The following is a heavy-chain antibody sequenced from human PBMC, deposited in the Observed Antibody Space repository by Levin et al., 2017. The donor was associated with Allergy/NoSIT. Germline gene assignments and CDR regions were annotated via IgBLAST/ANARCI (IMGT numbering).Heavy chain of an antibody. Sequence: SCAASGFTFRRYWMHWVRQAPGKGLEWVSRINSEGTTTSYADSVKGRFTISRDNAKNTPYLQMNSLRAEDMAVYYCARVGFCTNGVCYYEYYFDYWGQGTLVTVSS. CDR1: GFTFRRYW. D-gene: IGHD2-8*01. CDR2: INSEGTTT. J-gene: IGHJ4*02. CDR3: ARVGFCTNGVCYYEYYFDY. V-gene: IGHV3-74*01.